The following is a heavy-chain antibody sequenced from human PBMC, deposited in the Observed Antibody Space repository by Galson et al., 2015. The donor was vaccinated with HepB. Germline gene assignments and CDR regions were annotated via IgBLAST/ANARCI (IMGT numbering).Heavy chain of an antibody. V-gene: IGHV3-13*05. D-gene: IGHD3-16*01. J-gene: IGHJ4*02. CDR2: IGTAGDP. Sequence: SLRLSCAASGFTFSSYDMHWVRQATGKGMEWVSAIGTAGDPYYPGSVKGRFTISRENAKNSLYLQMNSLRAGDTALYYCARLNSQGGYFDYWGQGTLVTVSS. CDR1: GFTFSSYD. CDR3: ARLNSQGGYFDY.